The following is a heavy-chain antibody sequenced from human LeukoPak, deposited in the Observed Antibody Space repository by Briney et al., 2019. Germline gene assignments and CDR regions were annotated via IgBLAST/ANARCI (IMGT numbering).Heavy chain of an antibody. J-gene: IGHJ4*02. V-gene: IGHV4-59*01. CDR3: ASLSPGSSSFDY. CDR2: IYYSGST. CDR1: GGSISSYY. Sequence: SETLSLTCTVSGGSISSYYWSWIRQPPGKGLEWIGYIYYSGSTNYNPSPKSRVTISVDTSKNQFSLKLSSVTAADTAVYYCASLSPGSSSFDYWGQGTLVTVSS. D-gene: IGHD6-6*01.